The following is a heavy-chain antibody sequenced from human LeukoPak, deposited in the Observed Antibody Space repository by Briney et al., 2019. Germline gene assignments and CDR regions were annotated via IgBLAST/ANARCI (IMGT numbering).Heavy chain of an antibody. Sequence: SETLSLTCIVSGGSISSYYWSWIRQPPGKGLEWIGYIYHTGSNNYSPSLKSRVTMSVDTSKNQFSLKLSSVTAADTAVYYCARDLGRAGVYYYYGMDVWGQGTTVTVSS. CDR3: ARDLGRAGVYYYYGMDV. CDR2: IYHTGSN. V-gene: IGHV4-59*12. J-gene: IGHJ6*02. D-gene: IGHD3-10*01. CDR1: GGSISSYY.